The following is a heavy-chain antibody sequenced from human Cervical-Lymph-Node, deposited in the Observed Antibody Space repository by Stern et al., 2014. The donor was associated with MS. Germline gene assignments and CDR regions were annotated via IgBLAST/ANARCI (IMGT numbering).Heavy chain of an antibody. J-gene: IGHJ6*02. CDR1: GGSLSNYG. CDR2: LIPLFGTA. Sequence: QVQLVESGAEVKKPGSSVKVSCKASGGSLSNYGFSWVRQAPGQGLEWLGGLIPLFGTANYAQKFQGRVTLNADNATSTVYMELSSLTSEDTAVYFCARDSDYENSYAMDVWGQGTTVTVSS. D-gene: IGHD5-12*01. CDR3: ARDSDYENSYAMDV. V-gene: IGHV1-69*06.